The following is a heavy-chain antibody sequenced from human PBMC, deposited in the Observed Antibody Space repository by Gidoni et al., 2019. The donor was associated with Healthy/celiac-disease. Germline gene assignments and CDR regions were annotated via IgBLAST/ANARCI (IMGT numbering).Heavy chain of an antibody. Sequence: QLHLQESGPALVPPSETLSLPCTVSGGSIRSSSYYWGWIRQPPEKGLEWIGSIYYSGSTYYNPSLKSRVTISVDTSKNQFSLKLSSVTAADTAVYYCARHDQDSSSSFDYWGQGTLVTVSS. J-gene: IGHJ4*02. CDR3: ARHDQDSSSSFDY. CDR1: GGSIRSSSYY. CDR2: IYYSGST. D-gene: IGHD6-13*01. V-gene: IGHV4-39*01.